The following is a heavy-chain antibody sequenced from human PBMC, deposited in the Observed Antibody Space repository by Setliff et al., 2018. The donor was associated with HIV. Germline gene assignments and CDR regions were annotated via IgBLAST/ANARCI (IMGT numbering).Heavy chain of an antibody. J-gene: IGHJ3*02. CDR3: ASSMGSHDAFDI. CDR1: GYSISSGYF. D-gene: IGHD2-8*01. CDR2: IYHSGRA. V-gene: IGHV4-38-2*01. Sequence: SETLSLTCAVSGYSISSGYFWGWIRQPPGKGLEWIGSIYHSGRAYYNPSLKSRVTISVDMSKNQFSLKLSSVTAADTAVYYCASSMGSHDAFDIWGQGTMVTVSS.